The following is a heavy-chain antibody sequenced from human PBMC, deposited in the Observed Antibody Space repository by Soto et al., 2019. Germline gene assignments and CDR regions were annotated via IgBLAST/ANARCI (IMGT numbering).Heavy chain of an antibody. D-gene: IGHD3-10*01. Sequence: GGSLRLSCAASGFTFSSYAMSWVRQAPGKGLEWVSAISGSGGSTYYADSVKGRFTISRDNSKNTLYLQMNSLRAEDTAVYYCANIFFGVSIRGVKDDYWGQGTLVTVSS. CDR1: GFTFSSYA. V-gene: IGHV3-23*01. J-gene: IGHJ4*02. CDR2: ISGSGGST. CDR3: ANIFFGVSIRGVKDDY.